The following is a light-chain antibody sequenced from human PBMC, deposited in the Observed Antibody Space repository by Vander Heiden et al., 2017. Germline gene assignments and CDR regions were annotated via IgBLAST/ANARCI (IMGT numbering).Light chain of an antibody. Sequence: QSALTQPASVSVSPGQSITISCTGTSNDVGGYNYVSWYQQHPGKAPKLMIYDVSNRPSGVSNRFSGSKSGNTASLTISGLQAEDEADYYCSSYTSSSTVVFGGGTKLTVL. CDR3: SSYTSSSTVV. CDR2: DVS. J-gene: IGLJ2*01. V-gene: IGLV2-14*03. CDR1: SNDVGGYNY.